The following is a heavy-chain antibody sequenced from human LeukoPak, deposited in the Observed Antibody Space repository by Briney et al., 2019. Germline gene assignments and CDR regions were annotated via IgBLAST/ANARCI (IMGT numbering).Heavy chain of an antibody. CDR2: ISAYNGNT. Sequence: ASVKVSFKASGYSFTSYGITWVRQAPGQGLEWMGWISAYNGNTNYAQKFQGRVTMTTDTPTTTAYLEVRSLGSDDTAVYYCARDRDYWGQGTQVTVSS. D-gene: IGHD3-10*01. J-gene: IGHJ4*02. CDR1: GYSFTSYG. V-gene: IGHV1-18*01. CDR3: ARDRDY.